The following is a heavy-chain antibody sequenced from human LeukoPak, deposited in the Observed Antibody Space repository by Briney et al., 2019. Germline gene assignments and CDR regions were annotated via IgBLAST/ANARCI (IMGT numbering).Heavy chain of an antibody. Sequence: HGESLQISCKGSGDDFTDYWIGWVRQMSGKGLEWMGIIYFENLDTRYSPSFQGQVTISADKSINTAYLQWSSLKASDTAMYYCTRRRAYGDNPPYYYGMDVWGQGTTVTVSS. J-gene: IGHJ6*02. CDR2: IYFENLDT. CDR3: TRRRAYGDNPPYYYGMDV. V-gene: IGHV5-51*01. D-gene: IGHD4/OR15-4a*01. CDR1: GDDFTDYW.